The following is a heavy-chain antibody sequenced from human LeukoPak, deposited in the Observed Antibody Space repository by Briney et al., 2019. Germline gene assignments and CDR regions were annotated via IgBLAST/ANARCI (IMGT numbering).Heavy chain of an antibody. V-gene: IGHV3-21*01. J-gene: IGHJ4*02. CDR1: GFTFSHCA. Sequence: NTGGSLRLSCAASGFTFSHCAMGWVRQAPGKGLEWVSSISSSSSYIYYADSVKGRFTISRDNAKNSLYLQMNSLRAEDTAVYYCARDAGIAAAGPDYWGQGTLVTASS. CDR2: ISSSSSYI. D-gene: IGHD6-13*01. CDR3: ARDAGIAAAGPDY.